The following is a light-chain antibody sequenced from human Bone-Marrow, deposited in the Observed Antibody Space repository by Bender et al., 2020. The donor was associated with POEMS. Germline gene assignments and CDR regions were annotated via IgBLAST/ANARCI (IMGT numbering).Light chain of an antibody. Sequence: QSALTQPASVSGSPGQSITISCTGTSSDVGGYDYVSWYQQHPGKAPKLIINNVSNRPSGVSNRFSGSKSGTSASLAITGLQAEDEGDYYCSSYAGSSTPWVFGGGTKLTVL. CDR2: NVS. CDR1: SSDVGGYDY. CDR3: SSYAGSSTPWV. V-gene: IGLV2-14*03. J-gene: IGLJ3*02.